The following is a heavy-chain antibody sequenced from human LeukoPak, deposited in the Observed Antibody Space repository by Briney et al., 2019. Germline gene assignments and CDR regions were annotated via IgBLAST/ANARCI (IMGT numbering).Heavy chain of an antibody. V-gene: IGHV3-9*01. CDR3: GTLDAFDI. Sequence: GGSLRLSCAASGFTFSSYSMNWVRQAPGKGLEWVSGISWNSGSIGYADSVKGRFTISRDNAKNSLYLQMNSLRAEDTALYYRGTLDAFDIWGQGTMVTVSS. J-gene: IGHJ3*02. CDR2: ISWNSGSI. CDR1: GFTFSSYS.